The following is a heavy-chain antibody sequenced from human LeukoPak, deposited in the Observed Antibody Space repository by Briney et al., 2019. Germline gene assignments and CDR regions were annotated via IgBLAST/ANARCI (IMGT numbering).Heavy chain of an antibody. CDR3: AKARAYGSGSQTFDY. Sequence: GGSRRLSCAASAFTFDDYAMHWVRQAPGKGLEWVSGISWNSGSIGYADSVKGRFTISRDNAKNSLYLQMNSLRAEDTALYYCAKARAYGSGSQTFDYWGQGTLVTVSS. D-gene: IGHD3-10*01. J-gene: IGHJ4*02. CDR2: ISWNSGSI. CDR1: AFTFDDYA. V-gene: IGHV3-9*01.